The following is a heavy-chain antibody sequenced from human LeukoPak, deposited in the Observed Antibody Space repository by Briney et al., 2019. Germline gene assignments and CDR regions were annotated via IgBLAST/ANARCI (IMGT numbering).Heavy chain of an antibody. CDR3: ARGGRWELPRPYAFDI. J-gene: IGHJ3*02. Sequence: ASVKVSRKASGYTFTSYGISWVRLAPGQGLEWMGWISAYNGHTNYAQKLQGRVTMTTDTSTSTAYMELRSLRSDDTAVYYCARGGRWELPRPYAFDIWGQGTMTVSS. V-gene: IGHV1-18*01. CDR2: ISAYNGHT. D-gene: IGHD1-26*01. CDR1: GYTFTSYG.